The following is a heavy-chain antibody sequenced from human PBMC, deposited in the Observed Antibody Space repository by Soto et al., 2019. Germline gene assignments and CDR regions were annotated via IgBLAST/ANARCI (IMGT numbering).Heavy chain of an antibody. CDR3: ARGLNYYASTGSSWFHP. CDR2: IYHTGTT. D-gene: IGHD3-22*01. J-gene: IGHJ5*02. CDR1: GGSINSGGYS. Sequence: SETLSLTCTVSGGSINSGGYSWTWIRQPPGKGLEWIGFIYHTGTTYYNPSLKSRVTISVDRSKNQFSLKLNSVIAADTAVYYCARGLNYYASTGSSWFHPWGQGALVTVSS. V-gene: IGHV4-30-2*01.